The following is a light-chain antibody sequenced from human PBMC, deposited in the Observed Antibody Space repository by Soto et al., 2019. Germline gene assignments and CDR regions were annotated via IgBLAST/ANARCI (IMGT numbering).Light chain of an antibody. CDR3: EQYNNWPIT. CDR2: GAS. V-gene: IGKV3-15*01. Sequence: EIGMTQSPATLSVYPGERATLSCRASQYIGSNLAWYQQKPGQAPRLLIYGASTRATGIPARFSGSGSGTEFTLTISSLQSEDFAVYYCEQYNNWPITFGQGTRLEIK. J-gene: IGKJ5*01. CDR1: QYIGSN.